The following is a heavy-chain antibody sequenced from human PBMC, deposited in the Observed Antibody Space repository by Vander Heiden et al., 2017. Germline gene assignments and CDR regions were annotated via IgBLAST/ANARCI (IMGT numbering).Heavy chain of an antibody. J-gene: IGHJ4*02. CDR3: ARVCCQRGRFDY. V-gene: IGHV3-74*01. Sequence: EVQLVESGGGLVQPGGSLRLSCAASGFTFSSYWMHWVRQAPGKGLVWVSRINSDGSTTSYADSVKGRFTISRDNSKNTLYLQMNSLRAEDTAVYFCARVCCQRGRFDYWGQGTLVTVSS. CDR2: INSDGSTT. D-gene: IGHD2-15*01. CDR1: GFTFSSYW.